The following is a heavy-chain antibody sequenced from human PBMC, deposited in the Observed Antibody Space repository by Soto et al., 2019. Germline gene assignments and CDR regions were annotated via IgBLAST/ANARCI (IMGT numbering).Heavy chain of an antibody. D-gene: IGHD6-13*01. CDR2: FDPEDGET. Sequence: AXVKVSCKVSGYTLTELSMHWVRQAPGKGLEWMGGFDPEDGETIYAQKFQGRVTMTEDTSTDTAYMELSSLRSEDTAVYYCATKGRWYVGYYYFGMDVWGQGTTVTVSS. V-gene: IGHV1-24*01. J-gene: IGHJ6*02. CDR1: GYTLTELS. CDR3: ATKGRWYVGYYYFGMDV.